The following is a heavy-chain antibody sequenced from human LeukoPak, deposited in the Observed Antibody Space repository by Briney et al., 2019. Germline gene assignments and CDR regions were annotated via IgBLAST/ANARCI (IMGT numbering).Heavy chain of an antibody. D-gene: IGHD5-18*01. V-gene: IGHV4-59*01. CDR1: GGSISSYY. CDR3: ARGASGYSYG. J-gene: IGHJ4*02. Sequence: PSETLSLTCTVSGGSISSYYWSWIRQPPGEGLEWIGSIYYSGSTNYNPSLKNRVTISIDTSKNQFSLNLSSVTAADTAVYYCARGASGYSYGWGQGTLVTVSS. CDR2: IYYSGST.